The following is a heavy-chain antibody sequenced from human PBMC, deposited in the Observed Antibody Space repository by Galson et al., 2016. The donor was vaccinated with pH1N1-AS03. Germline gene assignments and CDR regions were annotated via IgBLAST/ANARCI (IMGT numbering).Heavy chain of an antibody. V-gene: IGHV3-21*04. J-gene: IGHJ4*02. D-gene: IGHD3-22*01. Sequence: SLRLSCAGSGFIFSTYSMIWVRQAPGKGLEWVSSIGRESSPIVYADSVKGRFTTSRDNAKNSLYLQMNSLEVEDTAVYYCARRYYDSRGHPLDWWGQGALVTVSS. CDR2: IGRESSPI. CDR3: ARRYYDSRGHPLDW. CDR1: GFIFSTYS.